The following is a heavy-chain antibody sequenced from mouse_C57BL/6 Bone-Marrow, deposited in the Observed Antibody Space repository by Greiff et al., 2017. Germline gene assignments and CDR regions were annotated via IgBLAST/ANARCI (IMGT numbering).Heavy chain of an antibody. D-gene: IGHD2-3*01. CDR2: IRNKANGYTT. V-gene: IGHV7-3*01. CDR3: ARYGGLLTFAY. Sequence: EVKLVESGGGLVQPGGSLSLSCAASGFTFTDYYMSWVRQPPGKALEWLGFIRNKANGYTTEYSASVKGRFTISRANSPSILYLQMNALRAEDSATYYCARYGGLLTFAYWGQGTLVTVSA. J-gene: IGHJ3*01. CDR1: GFTFTDYY.